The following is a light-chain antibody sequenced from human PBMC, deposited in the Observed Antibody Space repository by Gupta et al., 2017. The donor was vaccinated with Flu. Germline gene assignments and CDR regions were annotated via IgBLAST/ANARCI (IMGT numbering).Light chain of an antibody. CDR2: WAS. CDR3: QQYDSTPRR. Sequence: DIVMTQSPDSLAVSLGERATINCKSSQSFLYSSNNKNYLAWYQQKPGQPPKLLIYWASTRETGIPDRFSGSGSGTXFTLTIXSLQAEDVAVYYCQQYDSTPRRFGXGTKLEIK. J-gene: IGKJ1*01. CDR1: QSFLYSSNNKNY. V-gene: IGKV4-1*01.